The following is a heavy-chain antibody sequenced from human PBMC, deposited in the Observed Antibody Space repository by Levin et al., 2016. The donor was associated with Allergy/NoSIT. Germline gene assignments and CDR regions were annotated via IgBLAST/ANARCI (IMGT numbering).Heavy chain of an antibody. CDR1: SGSISRSGYY. CDR3: ARQAGVLSYDHWSGYYADPFDI. Sequence: SQTLSLTCGVSSGSISRSGYYWGWIRQPPGKDLEWLGTIYHSGGTYYNPSLRSRVTISVDTSKNQFSLKLSSVTAADTAVYYCARQAGVLSYDHWSGYYADPFDIWGQGTMVTVSS. V-gene: IGHV4-39*01. D-gene: IGHD3-3*01. J-gene: IGHJ3*02. CDR2: IYHSGGT.